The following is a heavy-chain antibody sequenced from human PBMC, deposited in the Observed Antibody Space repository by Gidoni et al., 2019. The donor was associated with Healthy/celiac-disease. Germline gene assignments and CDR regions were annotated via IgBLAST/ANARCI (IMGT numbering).Heavy chain of an antibody. D-gene: IGHD6-19*01. CDR3: ASMYEVAGMSGWFDP. CDR1: GYTFTGYY. J-gene: IGHJ5*02. V-gene: IGHV1-2*06. Sequence: QVQLVQSGAEVKQPGASVKVSCKASGYTFTGYYMHWVRQAPGQGLEWMGRINPNSGGTNYAQKFQGRVTMTRDTSISTAYMELSRLRSDDTAVYYCASMYEVAGMSGWFDPWGQGTLVTVSS. CDR2: INPNSGGT.